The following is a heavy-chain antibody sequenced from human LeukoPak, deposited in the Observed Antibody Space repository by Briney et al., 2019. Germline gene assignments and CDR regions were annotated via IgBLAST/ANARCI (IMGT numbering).Heavy chain of an antibody. CDR3: AKVAKYYYGSETYYFFEH. Sequence: SGGSLRLSCAASGFTFTTYWMSWVRQAPGKGLEWVANINQDGTEKYYVGSVKGRFTISRDDAKRSLYLQMNSLRVEDTAVYYCAKVAKYYYGSETYYFFEHWGQGTPVTASS. J-gene: IGHJ4*02. V-gene: IGHV3-7*01. D-gene: IGHD3-10*01. CDR1: GFTFTTYW. CDR2: INQDGTEK.